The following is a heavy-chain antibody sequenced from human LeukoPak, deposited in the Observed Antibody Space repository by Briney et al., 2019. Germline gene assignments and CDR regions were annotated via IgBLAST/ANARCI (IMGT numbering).Heavy chain of an antibody. Sequence: TGGSLRLSCAASGFTFSSYAMSWVRQAPGKGLEWVSAISGSGGSTYYADSVKGRFTISRDNSKNTLYLQMNSLRAEDTAVYYCAKEEGSSYYYPWSWSYFDYWGQGTLVTVSS. D-gene: IGHD3-22*01. CDR2: ISGSGGST. J-gene: IGHJ4*02. V-gene: IGHV3-23*01. CDR1: GFTFSSYA. CDR3: AKEEGSSYYYPWSWSYFDY.